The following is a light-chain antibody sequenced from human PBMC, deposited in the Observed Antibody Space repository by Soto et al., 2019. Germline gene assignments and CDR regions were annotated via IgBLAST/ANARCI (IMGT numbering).Light chain of an antibody. J-gene: IGKJ1*01. V-gene: IGKV4-1*01. CDR1: QSGLYRSDNKNY. CDR2: WAS. CDR3: QQYYSTPWT. Sequence: DIVMTQSPDSLAVSLGERATINCKSSQSGLYRSDNKNYLAWYQQKPGQPPKLLIYWASTRESGVPDRFSGSGSGTDFTLTISILQAEDVAVYYCQQYYSTPWTFGQGTKVEIK.